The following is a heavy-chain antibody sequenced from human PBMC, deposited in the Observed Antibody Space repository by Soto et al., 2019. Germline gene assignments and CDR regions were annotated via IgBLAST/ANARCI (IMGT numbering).Heavy chain of an antibody. CDR2: TYHSGNT. CDR1: RGSMSSSDW. Sequence: QLQESGPGLVEPSGTLSLTCAVSRGSMSSSDWWCWVRQAPGKGLEWIGETYHSGNTNYNPSLKSRVTLSVDNSKNQSALTLTSVTAPDTVVYYCATWGSTAFDIWGQGTMVTVSS. CDR3: ATWGSTAFDI. D-gene: IGHD3-16*01. V-gene: IGHV4-4*02. J-gene: IGHJ3*02.